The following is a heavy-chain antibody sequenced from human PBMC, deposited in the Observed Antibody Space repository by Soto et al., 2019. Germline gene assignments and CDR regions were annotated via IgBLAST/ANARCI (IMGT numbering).Heavy chain of an antibody. CDR2: ISGSGGRT. Sequence: EVHLLDSGGGSVQPGGSLRLSCAASGFPFINYAMHWVRQAPGKGLEWVSAISGSGGRTYYGDSVKGRFTISRDNSKDTLYLHMNRLTAEDTAVYFCAKEGVRDSSISLYFFDQWGQGTLVTVSS. CDR3: AKEGVRDSSISLYFFDQ. CDR1: GFPFINYA. V-gene: IGHV3-23*01. J-gene: IGHJ4*02. D-gene: IGHD3-10*01.